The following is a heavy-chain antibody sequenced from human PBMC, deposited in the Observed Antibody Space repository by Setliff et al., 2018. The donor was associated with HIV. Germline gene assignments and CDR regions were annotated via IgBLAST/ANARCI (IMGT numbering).Heavy chain of an antibody. CDR3: ARDNSYYYGSGGHHFYGVDV. Sequence: SETLSLTCAVYGGSFSGYYWSWIRQPPGKGLEWIGEINHSGSTNYNPSLKSRVTISVDTSKNQFSLKLSSVTAADSAVYYCARDNSYYYGSGGHHFYGVDVWGQGATVTVSS. D-gene: IGHD3-10*01. CDR1: GGSFSGYY. CDR2: INHSGST. V-gene: IGHV4-34*01. J-gene: IGHJ6*02.